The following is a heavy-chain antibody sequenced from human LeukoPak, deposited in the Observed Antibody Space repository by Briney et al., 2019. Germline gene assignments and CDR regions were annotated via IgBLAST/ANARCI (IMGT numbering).Heavy chain of an antibody. CDR3: TVETGGDYPHFDY. D-gene: IGHD4-17*01. Sequence: GVSLRLSCAASGFTFSSYNMNWVRQAPGEGLEWVSSISSSSSYIYYADSVKGRFTNSRDNAKNSLYLQMNSLRAEDTAVYSCTVETGGDYPHFDYWGQGTLVTVSS. CDR1: GFTFSSYN. J-gene: IGHJ4*02. V-gene: IGHV3-21*01. CDR2: ISSSSSYI.